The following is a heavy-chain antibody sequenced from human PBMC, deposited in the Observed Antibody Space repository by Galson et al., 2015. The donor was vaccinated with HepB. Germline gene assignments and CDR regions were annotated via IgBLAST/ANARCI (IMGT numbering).Heavy chain of an antibody. Sequence: SLRLSCAASGFTFSSYWMHWVRQAPGKGLVWVSRINSDRSSTSYADSVKGRFTISRDNAKNTLYLQMNSLRAEDTAVYYCARDNYGDYGRWVHYFDYWGQGTLVTVSS. CDR2: INSDRSST. D-gene: IGHD4-17*01. CDR1: GFTFSSYW. CDR3: ARDNYGDYGRWVHYFDY. J-gene: IGHJ4*02. V-gene: IGHV3-74*01.